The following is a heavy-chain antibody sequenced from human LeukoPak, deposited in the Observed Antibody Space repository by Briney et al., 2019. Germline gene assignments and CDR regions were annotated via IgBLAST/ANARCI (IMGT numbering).Heavy chain of an antibody. V-gene: IGHV1-69*05. J-gene: IGHJ4*02. CDR2: IIPIFGTA. D-gene: IGHD2-15*01. Sequence: SVKISCKASGGTFSSYAISWVRQAPGQGLEWMGGIIPIFGTANYAQKFQGRVTITTDESTSTAYMELSSLRSEDTAVYYCASLVDGDYFDYWGQGTLVTVSS. CDR3: ASLVDGDYFDY. CDR1: GGTFSSYA.